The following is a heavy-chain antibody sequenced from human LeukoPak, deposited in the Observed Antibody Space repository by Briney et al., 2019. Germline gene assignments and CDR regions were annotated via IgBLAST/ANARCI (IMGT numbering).Heavy chain of an antibody. CDR2: ISGSGGST. Sequence: GGTLRLSCAASGFTFSSYGMSWVRQAPGKGLEWVSAISGSGGSTYYADPVKGRFTISRDNSKNTLYLQMNSLRAEDTAVYYCARYFDWLPFDYWGQGTLVTVSS. CDR1: GFTFSSYG. D-gene: IGHD3-9*01. CDR3: ARYFDWLPFDY. J-gene: IGHJ4*02. V-gene: IGHV3-23*01.